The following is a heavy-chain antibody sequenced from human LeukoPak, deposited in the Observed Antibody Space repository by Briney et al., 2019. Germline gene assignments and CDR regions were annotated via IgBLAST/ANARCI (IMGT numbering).Heavy chain of an antibody. Sequence: PSETLSLTCTVSGGSISSGGYYWSWIRQHPGKGLEWIGYIYYSGSTNYNPSLKSRVTISVDTSKNQFSLKLSSVTAADTAVYYCARDNRVCSGGSCYSRYYYGMDVWGQGTTVTVSS. J-gene: IGHJ6*02. D-gene: IGHD2-15*01. V-gene: IGHV4-61*08. CDR2: IYYSGST. CDR3: ARDNRVCSGGSCYSRYYYGMDV. CDR1: GGSISSGGYY.